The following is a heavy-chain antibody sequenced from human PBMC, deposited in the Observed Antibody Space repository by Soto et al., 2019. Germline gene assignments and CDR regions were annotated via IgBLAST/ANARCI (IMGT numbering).Heavy chain of an antibody. CDR2: IYYSGST. CDR3: ASSFRTQTAYDY. J-gene: IGHJ4*02. Sequence: SETLSLTCTVSGGSISSGGYYWSWIRQHPGKGLEWIGYIYYSGSTYYNPSLKSRVTISVDTSKNQFSLKLSSVTAADTAVYYCASSFRTQTAYDYWGQGTLVTVSS. CDR1: GGSISSGGYY. V-gene: IGHV4-31*03. D-gene: IGHD1-1*01.